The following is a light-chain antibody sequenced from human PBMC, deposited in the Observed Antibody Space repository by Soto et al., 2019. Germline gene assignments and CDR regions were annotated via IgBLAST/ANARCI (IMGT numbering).Light chain of an antibody. V-gene: IGLV2-8*01. Sequence: QSALTQPPSASGSPGQSVTISCTGPSSDVGSFNYVSWYQLHAGKAPKLMIFEVSKRSSGVPDRFSGSKSGNTASLTVSGLQPEDEADYYCTSYAGSNNWVFGGGTKVTVL. CDR3: TSYAGSNNWV. CDR1: SSDVGSFNY. J-gene: IGLJ3*02. CDR2: EVS.